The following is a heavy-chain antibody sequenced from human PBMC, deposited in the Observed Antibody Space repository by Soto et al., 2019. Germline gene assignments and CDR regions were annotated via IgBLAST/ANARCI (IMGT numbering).Heavy chain of an antibody. CDR1: GYSFAGYW. CDR3: ARQIYDSDTGPNFQYYFDS. Sequence: TGESLKISCKGSGYSFAGYWITWVRQKPGKGLEWMGRIDPSDSQTYYSPSFRGHVTISVTKSITTVFLQWSSLRVSDTAMYYCARQIYDSDTGPNFQYYFDSWGQGTPVTVSS. J-gene: IGHJ4*02. D-gene: IGHD3-22*01. V-gene: IGHV5-10-1*01. CDR2: IDPSDSQT.